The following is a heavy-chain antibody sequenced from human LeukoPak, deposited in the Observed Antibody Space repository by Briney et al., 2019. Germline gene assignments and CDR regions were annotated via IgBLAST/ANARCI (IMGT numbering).Heavy chain of an antibody. Sequence: PGGSLTLSCAASGFTVSSNHMSWVRQAPGKGLEWVSVINSGGSTYYADSVKGRFTISRDNSRNTLHLQMNSLRAEDTAVYYCARDLAYYGSGKQNSWGQGTLVTVSS. CDR2: INSGGST. V-gene: IGHV3-66*01. D-gene: IGHD3-10*01. J-gene: IGHJ4*02. CDR3: ARDLAYYGSGKQNS. CDR1: GFTVSSNH.